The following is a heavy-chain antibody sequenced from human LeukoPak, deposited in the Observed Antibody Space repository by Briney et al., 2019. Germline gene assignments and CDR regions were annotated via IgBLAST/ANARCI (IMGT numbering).Heavy chain of an antibody. CDR2: ISYDGSNK. V-gene: IGHV3-30*18. Sequence: GRSLRLSCAASGFTFSSYGMHWVRQAPGKGLEWVAVISYDGSNKYYADSVKGRFTISRDNSKNTLYLQMNSLRAEDTAVYYCAKEDGSYHPSRFDYWGQGTLVTVSS. CDR3: AKEDGSYHPSRFDY. J-gene: IGHJ4*02. D-gene: IGHD1-26*01. CDR1: GFTFSSYG.